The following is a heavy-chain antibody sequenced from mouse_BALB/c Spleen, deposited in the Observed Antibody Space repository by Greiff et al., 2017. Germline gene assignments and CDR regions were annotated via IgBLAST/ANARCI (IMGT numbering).Heavy chain of an antibody. D-gene: IGHD2-10*02. J-gene: IGHJ3*01. CDR1: GYTFTSYV. V-gene: IGHV1-14*01. Sequence: EVQGVESGPELVKPGASVKMSCKASGYTFTSYVMHWVKQKPGQGLEWIGYINPYNDGTKYNEKFKGKATLTSDKSSSTAYMELSSLTSEDSAVYYCARGGYGNPFAYWGQGTLVTVSA. CDR2: INPYNDGT. CDR3: ARGGYGNPFAY.